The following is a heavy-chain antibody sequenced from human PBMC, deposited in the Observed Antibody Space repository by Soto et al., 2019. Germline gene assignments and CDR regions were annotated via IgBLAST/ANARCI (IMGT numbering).Heavy chain of an antibody. Sequence: VASVKVSCKASGYTFTSYAMHWVRQAPGQRLEWMGWINAGNGNTKYSQKFQGRVTITRDTSASTAYMELSSLRSEDTAVYYCARVRANCSGGSCYRYYFDYWGQGTLVTVSS. D-gene: IGHD2-15*01. CDR3: ARVRANCSGGSCYRYYFDY. CDR1: GYTFTSYA. V-gene: IGHV1-3*01. J-gene: IGHJ4*02. CDR2: INAGNGNT.